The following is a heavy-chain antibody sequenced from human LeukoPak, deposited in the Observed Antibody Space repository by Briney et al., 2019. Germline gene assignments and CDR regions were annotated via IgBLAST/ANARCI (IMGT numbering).Heavy chain of an antibody. CDR2: INPNSGGT. CDR1: GYTFTGYY. V-gene: IGHV1-2*02. Sequence: GASVKVSCKASGYTFTGYYMHWVRQAPGQGLEWMGWINPNSGGTNYAQKFQGRVTMTRDTSISTAYMELSRLRSDDTAVYYCARGGGVDYDILTGYYEYGMDVWGQGTTVTASS. D-gene: IGHD3-9*01. CDR3: ARGGGVDYDILTGYYEYGMDV. J-gene: IGHJ6*02.